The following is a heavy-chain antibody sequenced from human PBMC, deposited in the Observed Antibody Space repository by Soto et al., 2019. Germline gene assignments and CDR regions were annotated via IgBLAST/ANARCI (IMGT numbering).Heavy chain of an antibody. J-gene: IGHJ4*02. CDR3: APHTLDTGMPSGY. V-gene: IGHV1-3*01. CDR1: GYTFTYYA. D-gene: IGHD5-18*01. Sequence: ASVKVSCKASGYTFTYYAMHWVRQAPGQRLEWMGWMNAGNGNTKYSQKFQGRVTLTTDTSTSTAYMELRSLRSDDTAVYYCAPHTLDTGMPSGYWGQGPLVTVS. CDR2: MNAGNGNT.